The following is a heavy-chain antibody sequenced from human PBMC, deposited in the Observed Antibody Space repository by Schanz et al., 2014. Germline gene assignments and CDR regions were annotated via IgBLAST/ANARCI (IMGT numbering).Heavy chain of an antibody. D-gene: IGHD3-10*01. CDR2: ISVYHGHT. J-gene: IGHJ6*02. V-gene: IGHV1-18*01. CDR1: GGTFSSST. CDR3: VRDAGWAFGDYHGMDV. Sequence: QFQLVQSGAEVKKPGSSVKVSCKASGGTFSSSTLTWVRQAPGQGLEWMGWISVYHGHTNYAEKVHGRVTMTTDTSTSTAYMELRSLISDDTAVYYCVRDAGWAFGDYHGMDVWGQGTSVTDSS.